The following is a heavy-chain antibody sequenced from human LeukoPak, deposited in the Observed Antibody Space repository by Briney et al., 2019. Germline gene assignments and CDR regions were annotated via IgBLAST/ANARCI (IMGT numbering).Heavy chain of an antibody. D-gene: IGHD3-10*01. CDR2: IYYSGST. CDR3: ARSRTFGESLDY. CDR1: GGSISSSSYY. J-gene: IGHJ4*02. V-gene: IGHV4-39*07. Sequence: SETLSLTCTVPGGSISSSSYYWGWIRQPPGKGLEWIGSIYYSGSTYYNPSLKSRVTISVDTSKNQFSLKLSSVTAADTAVYYCARSRTFGESLDYWGQGTLVTVSS.